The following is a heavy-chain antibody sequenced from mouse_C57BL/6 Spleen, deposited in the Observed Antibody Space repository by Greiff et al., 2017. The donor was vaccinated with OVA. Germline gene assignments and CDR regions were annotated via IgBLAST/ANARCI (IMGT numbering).Heavy chain of an antibody. CDR2: IYPRAGSP. J-gene: IGHJ4*01. Sequence: VQLQQSDAELVKPGASVKISCKVSGYTFTDHTIHWLKQRPEPGLEWIGYIYPRAGSPKYNEKFTVKATLTADKASSTAYMQLNSLTSEDSAGYFCARRRSSYYAMDYWGQGTSVTVAS. CDR1: GYTFTDHT. D-gene: IGHD1-1*01. V-gene: IGHV1-78*01. CDR3: ARRRSSYYAMDY.